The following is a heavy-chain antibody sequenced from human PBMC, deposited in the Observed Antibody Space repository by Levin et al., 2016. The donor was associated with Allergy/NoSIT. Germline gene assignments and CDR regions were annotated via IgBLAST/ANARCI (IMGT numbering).Heavy chain of an antibody. Sequence: GESLKISCAASGFTFSKSWMNWVRQAPGKGLEWVANIKQDGSEKYYVDSVKGRFTISRDNAKNSLYLQMNSLRAEDTAVYYCARKSGYCTSTTCYWSWFDAWGQGTLVTVSS. V-gene: IGHV3-7*03. CDR2: IKQDGSEK. D-gene: IGHD2-2*01. CDR3: ARKSGYCTSTTCYWSWFDA. CDR1: GFTFSKSW. J-gene: IGHJ5*02.